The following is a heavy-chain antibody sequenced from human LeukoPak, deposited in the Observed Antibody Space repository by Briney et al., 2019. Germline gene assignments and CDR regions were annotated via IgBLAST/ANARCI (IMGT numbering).Heavy chain of an antibody. CDR2: IMPMFGKT. Sequence: GASVKVSCKASGYTFTSYYMHWVRQAPGQGLEWMGGIMPMFGKTNYAQKFQGRVTTTADKATSTAYMELSSLRSEDTAVYYCARRLGLRWDLQAFDIWGQGTMVTVSS. CDR1: GYTFTSYY. CDR3: ARRLGLRWDLQAFDI. V-gene: IGHV1-69*06. D-gene: IGHD4-23*01. J-gene: IGHJ3*02.